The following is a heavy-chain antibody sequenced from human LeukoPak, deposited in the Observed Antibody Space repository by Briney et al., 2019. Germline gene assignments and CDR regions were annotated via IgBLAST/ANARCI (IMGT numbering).Heavy chain of an antibody. CDR3: AKDWSYGGNSWKYFGS. D-gene: IGHD4-23*01. CDR2: ISWKSDSV. CDR1: GFTFDDYA. J-gene: IGHJ4*02. Sequence: GRSLRLSCAASGFTFDDYAMHWVRQAPGKGLEWVSGISWKSDSVGYADSVKGRFTISRDNAKNSLYLQMNSLRAADTALYYCAKDWSYGGNSWKYFGSWGQGTLVTVSS. V-gene: IGHV3-9*01.